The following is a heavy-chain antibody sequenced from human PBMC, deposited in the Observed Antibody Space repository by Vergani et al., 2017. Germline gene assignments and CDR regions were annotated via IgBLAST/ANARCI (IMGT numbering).Heavy chain of an antibody. V-gene: IGHV1-2*02. D-gene: IGHD6-13*01. CDR1: GYTFTGYY. CDR2: INPNSGGT. J-gene: IGHJ4*02. CDR3: TRLRIAASETFDY. Sequence: QVQLVQSGAEVKKPGASVKVSCKASGYTFTGYYMHWVRQAPGQGLEWMGWINPNSGGTNYAQKFQGRVTMTRDTSISTAYMELSRLRSDDAAVYYCTRLRIAASETFDYWGQGTLVTVSS.